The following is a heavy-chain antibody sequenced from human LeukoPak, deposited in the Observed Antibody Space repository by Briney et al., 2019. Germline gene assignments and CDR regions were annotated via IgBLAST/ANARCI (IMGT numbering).Heavy chain of an antibody. V-gene: IGHV5-51*01. J-gene: IGHJ4*02. CDR3: ARRSYGSGSYYSFDFDY. CDR2: IYPGDSDT. CDR1: GYSFTSYW. D-gene: IGHD3-10*01. Sequence: RGESLKISCKGSGYSFTSYWIGWVRQMPGKGLEWMGIIYPGDSDTRYSPSFQGQVTISADKSISTAYLQWSSLKASDTAMYYCARRSYGSGSYYSFDFDYWGQGTLVTASS.